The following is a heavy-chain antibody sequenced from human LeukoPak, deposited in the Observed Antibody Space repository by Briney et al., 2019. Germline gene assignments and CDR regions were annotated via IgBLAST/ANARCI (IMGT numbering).Heavy chain of an antibody. CDR3: ARDGSGY. V-gene: IGHV3-7*03. CDR2: IKQDGSEK. J-gene: IGHJ4*02. Sequence: PGGSLRLSCTPSGFTFSAFYMSWVRQAPGKGLEWVANIKQDGSEKYYVDSVKGRFTISRDNAKNSLYLQMNSLRAEDTAVYYCARDGSGYWGQGTLVTVSS. CDR1: GFTFSAFY. D-gene: IGHD3-3*01.